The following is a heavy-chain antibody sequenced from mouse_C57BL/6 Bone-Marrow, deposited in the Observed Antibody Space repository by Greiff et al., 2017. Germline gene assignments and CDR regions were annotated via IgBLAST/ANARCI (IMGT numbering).Heavy chain of an antibody. CDR1: GYTFTSYW. V-gene: IGHV1-5*01. CDR3: TRESTVGHAMAY. D-gene: IGHD1-1*01. J-gene: IGHJ4*01. CDR2: IYPGNSDT. Sequence: VQLKQSGTVLARPGASVKMSCKTSGYTFTSYWMHWVKQRPGQGLEWIGAIYPGNSDTSYNQKFKGKAKLTAVTSASTAYMELSSLTSEDSAVYYCTRESTVGHAMAYWGQGTSVTVSS.